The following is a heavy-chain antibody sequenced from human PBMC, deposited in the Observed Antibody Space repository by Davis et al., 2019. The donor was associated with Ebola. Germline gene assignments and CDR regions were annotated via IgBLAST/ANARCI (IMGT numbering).Heavy chain of an antibody. Sequence: GGSLRLSCAASGFTFSSYAMYWVRQAPGKGLEYVSAISSNGYSTYYANSVKGRFTISRDNAKNSLYLQMNSLRAEDTALFYCARDRYYYGGSGTYDYWGQGTLVTVSS. CDR1: GFTFSSYA. CDR2: ISSNGYST. V-gene: IGHV3-64*01. J-gene: IGHJ4*02. CDR3: ARDRYYYGGSGTYDY. D-gene: IGHD3-22*01.